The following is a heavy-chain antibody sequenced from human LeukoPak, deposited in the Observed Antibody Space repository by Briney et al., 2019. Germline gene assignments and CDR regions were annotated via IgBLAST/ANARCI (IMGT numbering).Heavy chain of an antibody. D-gene: IGHD5-12*01. J-gene: IGHJ5*02. CDR1: GGTFSSYA. CDR3: ALGWEVATDWFDP. CDR2: IIPILGIA. V-gene: IGHV1-69*04. Sequence: SVKVSCKASGGTFSSYAISWVRQAPGQGLEWMGRIIPILGIANYAQKFQGRVTITADKSTSTAFMEPSSLRSEDTAVYYCALGWEVATDWFDPWGQGTLVTVSS.